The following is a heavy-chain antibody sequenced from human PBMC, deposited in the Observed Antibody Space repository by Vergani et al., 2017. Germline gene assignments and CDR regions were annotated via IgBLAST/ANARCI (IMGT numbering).Heavy chain of an antibody. D-gene: IGHD2-2*01. CDR3: TTDQPVVVVPAAISYAFDI. V-gene: IGHV1-2*02. J-gene: IGHJ3*02. CDR1: GYTFTGYY. CDR2: INPNSGGT. Sequence: QVQLVQSGAEVKKPGASVKVSCKASGYTFTGYYMHWVRQAPGQGLEWMGWINPNSGGTNYAQKFQGRVTMTRDTSISTAYMELSRLRSDDTAVYYCTTDQPVVVVPAAISYAFDIWGQGTMVTVSS.